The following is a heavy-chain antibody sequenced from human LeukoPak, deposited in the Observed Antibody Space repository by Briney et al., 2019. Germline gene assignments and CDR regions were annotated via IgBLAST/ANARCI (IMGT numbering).Heavy chain of an antibody. V-gene: IGHV4-4*02. J-gene: IGHJ4*02. Sequence: SGTLSLTCAVPGGSISGSNWCWWSWVRQLPGKGLEWIGEIYHTGSTNYNPSLKSRVTISLDKSKNQFSLTLTSVTAADTAMYYCATRYSVWPKWGPGTLVTVSS. CDR3: ATRYSVWPK. CDR1: GGSISGSNW. CDR2: IYHTGST. D-gene: IGHD5/OR15-5a*01.